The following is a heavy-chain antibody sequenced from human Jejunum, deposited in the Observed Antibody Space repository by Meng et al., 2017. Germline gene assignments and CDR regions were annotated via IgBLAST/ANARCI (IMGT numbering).Heavy chain of an antibody. J-gene: IGHJ3*02. CDR1: GFIFSNYV. V-gene: IGHV3-23*01. CDR3: AKFHGPFKSDGWTYEPFNN. Sequence: GGSLRPSCAASGFIFSNYVMIWVRQAPGKWLEWVSAISGTRGFIYDANAVKGRFTISRDNSKDTLYLQMHSLRAEDTAVYYCAKFHGPFKSDGWTYEPFNNWGHGTMVTVSS. CDR2: ISGTRGFI. D-gene: IGHD5-24*01.